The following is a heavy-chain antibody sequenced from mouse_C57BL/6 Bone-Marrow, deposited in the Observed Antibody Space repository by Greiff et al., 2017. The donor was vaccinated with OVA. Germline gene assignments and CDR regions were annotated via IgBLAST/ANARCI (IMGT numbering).Heavy chain of an antibody. V-gene: IGHV1-64*01. D-gene: IGHD2-4*01. CDR3: ARGGLRRVSLYWYFDV. CDR2: IHPNSGST. CDR1: GYTFTIYW. J-gene: IGHJ1*03. Sequence: QVQLQQPGAELVKPGASVKLSCKASGYTFTIYWMHWVKQRPGQGLEWIGMIHPNSGSTNYNEKFKSKATLTVDKSSSTAYMQLSSLTSEDSAVYYCARGGLRRVSLYWYFDVWGTGTTVTVSS.